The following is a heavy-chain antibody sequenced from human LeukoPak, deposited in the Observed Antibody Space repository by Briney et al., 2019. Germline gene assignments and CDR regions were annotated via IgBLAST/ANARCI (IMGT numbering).Heavy chain of an antibody. CDR3: ASGGRNGDNWFDP. J-gene: IGHJ5*02. CDR2: IYSGGST. CDR1: GFTVSSNY. V-gene: IGHV3-53*05. Sequence: GGSLRLSCAASGFTVSSNYMSWVRQAPGKGLEWVSVIYSGGSTYYADSVKGRFTISRDNAKNSLYLQMNSLRAEDTALYYCASGGRNGDNWFDPWGQGTLVTVSS. D-gene: IGHD1-1*01.